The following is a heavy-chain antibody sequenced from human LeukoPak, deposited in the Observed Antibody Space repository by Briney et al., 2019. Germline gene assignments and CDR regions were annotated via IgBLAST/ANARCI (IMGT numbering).Heavy chain of an antibody. V-gene: IGHV3-21*01. CDR3: AGSRVQSPIDY. Sequence: PGGSLRLSCAASGFSFSTYSMTWVRQAPGKGLEWVSIINSNSLSIFYGDSVKGRFTISRDNAKSSLFLQMDSLRVEDTAVYYCAGSRVQSPIDYWGQGTLVTVSS. J-gene: IGHJ4*02. CDR1: GFSFSTYS. CDR2: INSNSLSI. D-gene: IGHD1-1*01.